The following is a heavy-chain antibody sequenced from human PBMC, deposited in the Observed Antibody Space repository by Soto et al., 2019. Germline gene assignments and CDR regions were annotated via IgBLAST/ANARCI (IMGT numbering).Heavy chain of an antibody. CDR1: GFTFSSYA. CDR3: XXXXXXXXXXY. CDR2: ISGSGGST. Sequence: XVQLLESGGGLVQPGGSLRLSCXASGFTFSSYAMSWVRXXXXXGLEWLSAISGSGGSTYYADSVKGRFTISRDNSKNTLYXXMNXXXXXXTXXXXXXXXXXXXXXXYXXQGTLVTVSS. V-gene: IGHV3-23*01. J-gene: IGHJ4*02.